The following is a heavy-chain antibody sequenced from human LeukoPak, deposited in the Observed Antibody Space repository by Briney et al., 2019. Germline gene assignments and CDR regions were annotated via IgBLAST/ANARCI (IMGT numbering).Heavy chain of an antibody. CDR2: ITSSGSTI. J-gene: IGHJ4*02. CDR1: GFAFSSYE. CDR3: ARDHASGSGWPFDY. D-gene: IGHD6-19*01. Sequence: PGGSLRLSCAASGFAFSSYEMNWVRRSPGKGLEWVSYITSSGSTIYNADSVKGRFTISRDNAKNSLYLQMNSLRAEDTAVYYCARDHASGSGWPFDYWGQGTLVTVSS. V-gene: IGHV3-48*03.